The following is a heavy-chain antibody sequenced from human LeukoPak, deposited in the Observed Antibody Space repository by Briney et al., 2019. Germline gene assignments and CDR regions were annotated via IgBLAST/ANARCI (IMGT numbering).Heavy chain of an antibody. CDR3: ARGRYSGYYSYGMDV. D-gene: IGHD5-12*01. J-gene: IGHJ6*02. CDR2: ISAYNGNT. CDR1: GYTFTSYG. V-gene: IGHV1-18*01. Sequence: ASVKVSCKASGYTFTSYGISWVRQAPGQGLEWMGWISAYNGNTNYAQKLQGRVTMTTDTSTSTAYMELRSLRSDDTAVYYCARGRYSGYYSYGMDVWGQGTTVTVSS.